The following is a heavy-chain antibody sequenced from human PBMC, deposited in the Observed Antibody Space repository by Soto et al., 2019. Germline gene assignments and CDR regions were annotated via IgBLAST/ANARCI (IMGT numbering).Heavy chain of an antibody. J-gene: IGHJ6*02. CDR1: GDGVSSDTVV. D-gene: IGHD6-19*01. Sequence: PSQTLSLTCDISGDGVSSDTVVWKWIRLSPSRGLAWRGRTYYKSKWYNDHEVSVKSRITSNPETSKNQCSLQLNSVTPEDTAVYYCARGGIAVAGTAYYYGMDVWGQGTTVTVSS. CDR3: ARGGIAVAGTAYYYGMDV. CDR2: TYYKSKWYN. V-gene: IGHV6-1*01.